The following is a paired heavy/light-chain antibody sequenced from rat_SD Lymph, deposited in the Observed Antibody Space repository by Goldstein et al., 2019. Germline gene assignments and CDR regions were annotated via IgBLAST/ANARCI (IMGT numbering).Heavy chain of an antibody. Sequence: EVQLVESGGGLVQPGRSLKLSCAASGFTFSNYYMAWVRQAPTKGLEWVAYISTGGGSTYYRDSVKGRFTISRDNAKSTLYLQMDSLRSEDTATYYCTISPIYYSGYYFDYWGQGVMVTVSS. D-gene: IGHD1-1*01. V-gene: IGHV5-27*01. CDR2: ISTGGGST. CDR3: TISPIYYSGYYFDY. J-gene: IGHJ2*01. CDR1: GFTFSNYY.
Light chain of an antibody. J-gene: IGKJ1*01. CDR3: QQAHSNPWT. Sequence: DIQMTQSPASLSASLEEIVTITCQASQDIGNWLAWYQQKPGKSPQLLIYDATSLADGVPSRFSGSRSGTQYSLKISRLQVEDIGSYYCQQAHSNPWTFGGGTKLELK. V-gene: IGKV12S16*01. CDR1: QDIGNW. CDR2: DAT.